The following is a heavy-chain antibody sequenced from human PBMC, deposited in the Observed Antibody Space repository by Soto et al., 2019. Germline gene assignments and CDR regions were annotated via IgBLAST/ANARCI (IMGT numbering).Heavy chain of an antibody. CDR1: GGSIRSYY. V-gene: IGHV4-59*01. CDR2: IYYSGST. Sequence: PSETLSLTCTVSGGSIRSYYWSWIRQPPGKGLEWIGYIYYSGSTNYNPSLKSRVTISVDTSKNQFSLKLSSVTAADTAVYYCARVWGWYFDYWGQGTLVTVSS. J-gene: IGHJ4*02. D-gene: IGHD3-16*01. CDR3: ARVWGWYFDY.